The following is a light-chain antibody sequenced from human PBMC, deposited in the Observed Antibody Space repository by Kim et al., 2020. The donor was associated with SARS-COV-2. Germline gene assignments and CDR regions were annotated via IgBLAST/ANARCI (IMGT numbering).Light chain of an antibody. CDR3: SSYSGSTMYV. Sequence: QSALTQPASVSGSPGQSITISCTGTSSDVGGYKSVSWYQQHPGKAPKLMIYDVTDRPSGVSNRFSGSKSGNTASLTISGLQAEDEADYYCSSYSGSTMYVFGAGTKVTVL. CDR2: DVT. J-gene: IGLJ1*01. V-gene: IGLV2-14*03. CDR1: SSDVGGYKS.